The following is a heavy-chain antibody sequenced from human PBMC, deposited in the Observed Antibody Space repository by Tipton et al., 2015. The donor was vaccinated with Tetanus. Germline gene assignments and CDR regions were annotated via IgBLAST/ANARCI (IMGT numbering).Heavy chain of an antibody. CDR1: GFIFSSYG. Sequence: SLRLSCAASGFIFSSYGIHWVRQAPGKGLEWVAVSWYDGTDNYYADSVKGRFTISRDNSKNTLYLQMNSLRAEDTAVYYCAREADCSGGSGFSGDFDNWGQGTQVTVSS. CDR2: SWYDGTDN. J-gene: IGHJ4*02. D-gene: IGHD2-15*01. V-gene: IGHV3-33*01. CDR3: AREADCSGGSGFSGDFDN.